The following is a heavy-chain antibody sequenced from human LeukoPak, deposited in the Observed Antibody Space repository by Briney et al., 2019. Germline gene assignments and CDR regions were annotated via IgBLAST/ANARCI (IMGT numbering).Heavy chain of an antibody. J-gene: IGHJ4*02. D-gene: IGHD5-18*01. CDR1: GFTFRSYA. Sequence: AGGSLRLSCAASGFTFRSYAMQWVRQAPGKGLEWVSYITYNSGTIFYADSVKGRFTISRDNAKDSLYLQMSSLRDEDTAVYYCARDSGYSYADDHWGQGTLVTVSS. CDR3: ARDSGYSYADDH. CDR2: ITYNSGTI. V-gene: IGHV3-48*02.